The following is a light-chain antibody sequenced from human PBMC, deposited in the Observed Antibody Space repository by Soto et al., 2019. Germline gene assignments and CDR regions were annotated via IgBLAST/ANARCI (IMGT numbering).Light chain of an antibody. CDR3: QSYDTGLSGPVV. V-gene: IGLV1-40*01. J-gene: IGLJ2*01. CDR2: GNT. CDR1: GSNIGAGFD. Sequence: QSVLTQPPSLSGSPGQNIIISCTGSGSNIGAGFDVHWYQQLPGTAPKLLIYGNTNRPSGVPDRFSGSKSGTSASLVITGLQAEDEADYYCQSYDTGLSGPVVFGGGTKVTVL.